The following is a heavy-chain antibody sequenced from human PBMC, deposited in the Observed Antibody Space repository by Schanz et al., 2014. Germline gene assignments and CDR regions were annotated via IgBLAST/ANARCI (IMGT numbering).Heavy chain of an antibody. CDR2: INPNSGGT. D-gene: IGHD6-13*01. CDR3: ARVYRWQHILGHFDS. V-gene: IGHV1-2*06. Sequence: QVQLVQSGAEVKKPGASVKVSCKASGYTFTAYSMHWVRQAPGQGLEWMGRINPNSGGTNYVQNFQGRVTMTRDTSITTAYMDLSRLTSDDTAVYYCARVYRWQHILGHFDSWGQGSLVTVSS. CDR1: GYTFTAYS. J-gene: IGHJ4*02.